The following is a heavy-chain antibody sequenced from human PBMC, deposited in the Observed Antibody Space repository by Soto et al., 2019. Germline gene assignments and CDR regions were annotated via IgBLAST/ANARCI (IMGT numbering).Heavy chain of an antibody. CDR1: GYSFTNND. CDR2: MNPGSGDT. CDR3: ARLATFGCLNWLDP. Sequence: ASVKVSCKASGYSFTNNDVSWVRQATGQGLEWMGWMNPGSGDTGYAQKFQGRVTMTRDISIATAYMELSSLRSDDTAIYYCARLATFGCLNWLDPWGQGTLVTVSS. V-gene: IGHV1-8*01. D-gene: IGHD3-16*01. J-gene: IGHJ5*02.